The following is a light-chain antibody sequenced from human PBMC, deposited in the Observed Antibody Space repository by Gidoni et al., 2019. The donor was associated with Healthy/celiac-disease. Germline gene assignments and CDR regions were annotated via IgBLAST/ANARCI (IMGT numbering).Light chain of an antibody. J-gene: IGLJ2*01. CDR1: NIGRKS. CDR3: QVWDSSSDHGVV. Sequence: SYVLTQPHAVSVAPGQTARITCGGNNIGRKSVHWDQQKPGQAPVLVVYDDSDRPSGIPERFSGSNSGNTATLTISRVEAGDEADYYCQVWDSSSDHGVVFGGGTKLTVL. CDR2: DDS. V-gene: IGLV3-21*02.